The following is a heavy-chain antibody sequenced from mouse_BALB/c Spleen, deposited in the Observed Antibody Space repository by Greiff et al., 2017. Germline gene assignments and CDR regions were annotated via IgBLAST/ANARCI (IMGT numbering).Heavy chain of an antibody. Sequence: QVQLKQSGAELARPGASVKLSCKASGYTFTSYWMQWVKQRPGQGLEWIGAIYPGDGDTRYTQKFKGKATLTADKSSSTAYMQLSSLASEDSAVYYCARRGYGNYGYAMDYWGQGTSVTVSS. J-gene: IGHJ4*01. CDR2: IYPGDGDT. V-gene: IGHV1-87*01. D-gene: IGHD2-10*02. CDR3: ARRGYGNYGYAMDY. CDR1: GYTFTSYW.